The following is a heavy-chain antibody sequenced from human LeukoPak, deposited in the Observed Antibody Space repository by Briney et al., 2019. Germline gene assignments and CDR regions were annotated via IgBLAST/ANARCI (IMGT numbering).Heavy chain of an antibody. CDR1: GFIFNNYG. Sequence: GGSLRLSCAASGFIFNNYGLIWVRQAPGKGLEWVSAISNDGGGTQYADFVEGRFTISRDNSKNTLFLQMSSLRAGDTALYYCAKGSSGYFADLWGQGTLVTVSS. V-gene: IGHV3-23*01. CDR3: AKGSSGYFADL. J-gene: IGHJ5*02. CDR2: ISNDGGGT. D-gene: IGHD3-22*01.